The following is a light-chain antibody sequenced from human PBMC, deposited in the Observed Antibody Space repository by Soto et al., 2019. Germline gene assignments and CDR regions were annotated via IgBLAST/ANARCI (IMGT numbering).Light chain of an antibody. V-gene: IGKV2-30*02. CDR3: LRGTHRPWT. J-gene: IGKJ1*01. Sequence: EVEMTQSPLSLPVSLGQPASISCRSSQSLVHSDGNTYLNWFQQRPVQSPRRLISRAYQRDSGVPDRFRGSGSGTDLTLKISRVEAEDVTVSYCLRGTHRPWTLGQGTK. CDR1: QSLVHSDGNTY. CDR2: RAY.